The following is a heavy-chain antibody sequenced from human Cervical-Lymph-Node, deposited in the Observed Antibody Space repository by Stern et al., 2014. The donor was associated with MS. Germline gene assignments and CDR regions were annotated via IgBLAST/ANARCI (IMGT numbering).Heavy chain of an antibody. V-gene: IGHV3-53*01. CDR1: GFPVSREY. CDR3: ARDTSSPERSDW. CDR2: ITNVGST. D-gene: IGHD1-1*01. Sequence: EQLAESGGGVIQPGGSLRLSCTASGFPVSREYMTLVRPAPGKGREWVSLITNVGSTFYTDSVKGRFTISRDDSKNTVYLHMTSLRAEDTAMYYCARDTSSPERSDWWGQGTLVTVSS. J-gene: IGHJ4*02.